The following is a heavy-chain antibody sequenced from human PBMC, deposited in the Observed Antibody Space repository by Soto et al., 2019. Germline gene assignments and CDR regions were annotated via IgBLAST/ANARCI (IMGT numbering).Heavy chain of an antibody. J-gene: IGHJ4*02. CDR1: GFTFGDYA. Sequence: SLRLACTPSGFTFGDYALSGVRQAPGKGLEWVGFIRRNAYGGTTDYAASVKGRFTSSRDDSKSIAYLQMNSLRTEDTALYYCTRASSLDFDFWGQGTLVTVSS. CDR3: TRASSLDFDF. D-gene: IGHD3-16*01. CDR2: IRRNAYGGTT. V-gene: IGHV3-49*04.